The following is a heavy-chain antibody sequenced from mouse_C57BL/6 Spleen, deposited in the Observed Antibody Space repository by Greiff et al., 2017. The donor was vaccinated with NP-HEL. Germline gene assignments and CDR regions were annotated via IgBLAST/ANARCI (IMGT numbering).Heavy chain of an antibody. CDR1: GYAFSSSW. CDR3: APLHVGAMDY. Sequence: QVQLKQSGPELVKPGASVKISCKASGYAFSSSWMNWVKQRPGKGLEWIGRIYPGDGDTNYNGKFKGKATLTADKSSSTAYMQLSSLTSEDSAVYFCAPLHVGAMDYWGQGTSVTVSS. J-gene: IGHJ4*01. V-gene: IGHV1-82*01. D-gene: IGHD1-2*01. CDR2: IYPGDGDT.